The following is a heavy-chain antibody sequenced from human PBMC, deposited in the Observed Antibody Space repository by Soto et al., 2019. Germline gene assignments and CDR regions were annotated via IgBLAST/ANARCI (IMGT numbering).Heavy chain of an antibody. V-gene: IGHV4-4*02. CDR1: GGSISSSNW. CDR2: FYYSGST. CDR3: LLLQVYCITTGCYGHYAMDV. D-gene: IGHD2-2*01. J-gene: IGHJ6*02. Sequence: SETLSLTCAVSGGSISSSNWWSWVRQPPGQGMEWIGLFYYSGSTHYNPSLKSRLTVSVDTSKNQFSLKVSSVTAADTAVYYCLLLQVYCITTGCYGHYAMDVWGQGTTVTVSS.